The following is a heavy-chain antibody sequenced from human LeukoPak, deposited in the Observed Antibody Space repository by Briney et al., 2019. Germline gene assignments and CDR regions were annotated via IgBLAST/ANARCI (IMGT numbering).Heavy chain of an antibody. CDR1: GFTFSSYA. CDR2: ISGSGGST. V-gene: IGHV3-23*01. J-gene: IGHJ4*02. CDR3: AKTLARSVYYFDY. Sequence: GGSLRLSCAASGFTFSSYAMSWVRQAPGKGLEWVSAISGSGGSTYYADSAKGRFTISRDNSKNTLYLQMNSLRAEDTAVYYCAKTLARSVYYFDYWGQGTLVTVSS. D-gene: IGHD6-6*01.